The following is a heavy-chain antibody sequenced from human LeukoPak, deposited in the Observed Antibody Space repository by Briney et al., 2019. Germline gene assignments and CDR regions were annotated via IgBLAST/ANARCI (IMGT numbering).Heavy chain of an antibody. J-gene: IGHJ4*02. CDR3: ARGRGIVGAPLFDY. D-gene: IGHD1-26*01. V-gene: IGHV3-33*01. CDR2: IWYDGSNK. Sequence: GRSLRLSCAASGFTFSSYGMHWVRQAPGKGLEWVAVIWYDGSNKYYADSVKGRFTISRDNSKNTLYLQMNSLRAEDTAVYYCARGRGIVGAPLFDYWGQGTLVTVSS. CDR1: GFTFSSYG.